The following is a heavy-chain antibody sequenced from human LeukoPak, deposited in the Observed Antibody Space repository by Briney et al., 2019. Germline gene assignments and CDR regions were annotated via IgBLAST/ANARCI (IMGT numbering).Heavy chain of an antibody. Sequence: GGSLRLSCAVSGFTFSSYTMNWVRQAPGKGLEWVSSITSSSSYIYYVDSVKGRFTISRDNAKNSLYLQMNGLRAEDTAVYYCARVSGYYNWFDPWGQGTLVTVSS. CDR1: GFTFSSYT. D-gene: IGHD3-3*01. V-gene: IGHV3-21*01. J-gene: IGHJ5*02. CDR2: ITSSSSYI. CDR3: ARVSGYYNWFDP.